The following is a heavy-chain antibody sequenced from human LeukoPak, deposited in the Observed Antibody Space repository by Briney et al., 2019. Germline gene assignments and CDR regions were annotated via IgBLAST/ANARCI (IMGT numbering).Heavy chain of an antibody. Sequence: GGPLRLFCTASGFTYRISAELWLRESRGGGGEGVSDIRGWGGSKYYADSVRGRFTISRDNTKNTLYVQINSLRDEDTAVYYSAKDQRWESPHYLDSWGQGTLVTVSS. D-gene: IGHD1-26*01. V-gene: IGHV3-23*01. J-gene: IGHJ4*02. CDR1: GFTYRISA. CDR2: IRGWGGSK. CDR3: AKDQRWESPHYLDS.